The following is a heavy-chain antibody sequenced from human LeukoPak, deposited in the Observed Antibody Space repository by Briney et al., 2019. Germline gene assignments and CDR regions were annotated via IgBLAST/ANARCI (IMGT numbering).Heavy chain of an antibody. CDR1: GGSFSGYY. Sequence: PSETLSLTCAVYGGSFSGYYWSWIRQPPGKGLEWIGEINHSGSTNYNPSLKSRVTISVDTSKNQFSLKLSSVTAADTAVYYCARGGNIVVMVAAVAFDIWGQGTMVTVSS. J-gene: IGHJ3*02. CDR2: INHSGST. D-gene: IGHD2-15*01. V-gene: IGHV4-34*01. CDR3: ARGGNIVVMVAAVAFDI.